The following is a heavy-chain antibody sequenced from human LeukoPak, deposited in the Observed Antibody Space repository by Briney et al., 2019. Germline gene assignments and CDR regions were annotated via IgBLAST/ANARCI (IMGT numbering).Heavy chain of an antibody. CDR2: INPNSGDT. V-gene: IGHV1-2*06. CDR3: ARDYCGGDCFPDY. Sequence: GASVKVSCKASGYTFTGYYVHWVRQAPGQGLEWMGRINPNSGDTNYAQKFQGRVTMTRDTFISTAYMELSRLRSDDTAVYYCARDYCGGDCFPDYWGQGTLVTVSS. D-gene: IGHD2-21*02. CDR1: GYTFTGYY. J-gene: IGHJ4*02.